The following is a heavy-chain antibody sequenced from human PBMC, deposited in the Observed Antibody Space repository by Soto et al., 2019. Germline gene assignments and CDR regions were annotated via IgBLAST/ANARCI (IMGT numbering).Heavy chain of an antibody. Sequence: VKVSCKASGGTFSSYAISWVRQAPGQGLEWMGGIIPIFGTANYAQKFQGRVTITADESTSTAYMELSSLRSEDTAVYYCARETAITIFGVVPDAFDIWGQGTMVTVSS. J-gene: IGHJ3*02. V-gene: IGHV1-69*13. CDR2: IIPIFGTA. D-gene: IGHD3-3*01. CDR3: ARETAITIFGVVPDAFDI. CDR1: GGTFSSYA.